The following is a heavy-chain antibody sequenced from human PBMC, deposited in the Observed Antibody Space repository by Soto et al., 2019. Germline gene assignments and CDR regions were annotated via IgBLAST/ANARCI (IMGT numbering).Heavy chain of an antibody. CDR3: ARHYPGAFDV. CDR1: GGSIITFSYY. CDR2: ISYSGST. Sequence: QLQVQESGPGLVKPSETLSLTCTVSGGSIITFSYYWGWIRQPPGKGLEWIGSISYSGSTFYNLSLKSRVTISVDSSKNQFSLKLSSVTAADTAVFYCARHYPGAFDVWGQGTVVTVSS. J-gene: IGHJ3*01. V-gene: IGHV4-39*01.